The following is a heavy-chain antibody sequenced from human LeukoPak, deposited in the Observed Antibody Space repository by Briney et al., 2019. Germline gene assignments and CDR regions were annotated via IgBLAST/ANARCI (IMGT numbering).Heavy chain of an antibody. V-gene: IGHV3-7*01. J-gene: IGHJ3*02. D-gene: IGHD1-1*01. CDR2: INEDGTDK. CDR1: GFTFSTYW. CDR3: ARYPPYTTGAAFDI. Sequence: GGSLRLSCAASGFTFSTYWMTWVRQAPGKGLEGVADINEDGTDKHYVDSVTGRFTISRDNAKNSLYLQMNSLRVDDTAVYYCARYPPYTTGAAFDIWGRGTMVTVSS.